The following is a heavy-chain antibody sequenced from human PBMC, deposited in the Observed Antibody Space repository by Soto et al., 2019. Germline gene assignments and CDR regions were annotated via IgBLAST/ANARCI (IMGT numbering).Heavy chain of an antibody. CDR3: ARHITTVTTERIDF. D-gene: IGHD4-17*01. J-gene: IGHJ4*02. Sequence: EVQLEESGGGLVRPGASLRLSCAASGFTFNYYTMIWVRQAPGQGLEWVSSISSASDNIHYADSVKGRFTISRENAKNSVYLQMNSLRDEDTAVYSCARHITTVTTERIDFWGQGTLVTVSS. CDR1: GFTFNYYT. CDR2: ISSASDNI. V-gene: IGHV3-21*01.